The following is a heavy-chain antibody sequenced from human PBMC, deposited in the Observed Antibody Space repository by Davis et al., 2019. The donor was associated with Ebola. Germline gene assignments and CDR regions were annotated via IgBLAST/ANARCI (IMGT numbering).Heavy chain of an antibody. CDR1: GGSFSGYY. J-gene: IGHJ5*02. V-gene: IGHV4-34*01. D-gene: IGHD5-18*01. Sequence: PSETLSLTCAVYGGSFSGYYWSWIRQPPGKGLEWIGEINHSGSTNYNPSLKSRVTISVDTSKNQFSLKLSSVTAADTAVYYCAAAVTAGWFDPWGQGTLVTVSS. CDR2: INHSGST. CDR3: AAAVTAGWFDP.